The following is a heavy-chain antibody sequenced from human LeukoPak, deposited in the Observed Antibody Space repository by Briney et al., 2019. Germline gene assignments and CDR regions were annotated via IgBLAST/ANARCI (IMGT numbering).Heavy chain of an antibody. CDR3: ARMGYYYYGMDV. CDR2: IYYSGST. Sequence: SETLSLTCTVSGVSISSYYWNWIRQPPGKGLEWIGYIYYSGSTNYNPSLKSRVTISVDTSKNQFSLKLSSVTAADTAVYYCARMGYYYYGMDVWGQGTTVTVSS. J-gene: IGHJ6*02. D-gene: IGHD3-16*01. CDR1: GVSISSYY. V-gene: IGHV4-59*01.